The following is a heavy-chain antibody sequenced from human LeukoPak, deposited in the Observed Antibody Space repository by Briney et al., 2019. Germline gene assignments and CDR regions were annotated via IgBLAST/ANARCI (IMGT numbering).Heavy chain of an antibody. J-gene: IGHJ4*02. CDR1: GFTFDNYR. CDR3: TKRVKYGGTWDHFAD. Sequence: GGSLRLSCAASGFTFDNYRMSWVRQAPGKGLEWVSTINGDGGNTYYADSVKGRFTISRDNSKSTLILQMNSLRVEDTALYYCTKRVKYGGTWDHFADWGQGTLVTVSS. D-gene: IGHD1-26*01. CDR2: INGDGGNT. V-gene: IGHV3-23*01.